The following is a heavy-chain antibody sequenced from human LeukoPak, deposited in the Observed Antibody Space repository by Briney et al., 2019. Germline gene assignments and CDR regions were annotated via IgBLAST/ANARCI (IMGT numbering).Heavy chain of an antibody. Sequence: PGGSLRLSCAASGFTFSSYGMHWVRQAPGKGLEWVAFIRYDGSNKYYADSVKGRFTISRDNSKNTLYLQMNSLRAEDTAVYYCAKDTRIAAAGGYYYYYMDVWGKGTTVTISS. V-gene: IGHV3-30*02. D-gene: IGHD6-13*01. J-gene: IGHJ6*03. CDR2: IRYDGSNK. CDR3: AKDTRIAAAGGYYYYYMDV. CDR1: GFTFSSYG.